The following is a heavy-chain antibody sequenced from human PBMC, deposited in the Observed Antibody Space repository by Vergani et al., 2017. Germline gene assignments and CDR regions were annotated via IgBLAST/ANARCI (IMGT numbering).Heavy chain of an antibody. Sequence: QVQLVQSGAEVKKPGSSVKVSCKASGGTFSSYAISWVRQAPGQGLEWMGGIIPIFGTANYAQKFQGRVTITADESTSTAYMELSSLRSEATAVYYCARAILLWFGESKTSDYYYMDVWGKGTTVTVSS. D-gene: IGHD3-10*01. V-gene: IGHV1-69*01. J-gene: IGHJ6*03. CDR3: ARAILLWFGESKTSDYYYMDV. CDR1: GGTFSSYA. CDR2: IIPIFGTA.